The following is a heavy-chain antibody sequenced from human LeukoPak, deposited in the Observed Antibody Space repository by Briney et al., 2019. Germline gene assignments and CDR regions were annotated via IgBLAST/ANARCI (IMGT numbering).Heavy chain of an antibody. CDR1: GGSISGGNYY. CDR2: VYTSGRT. Sequence: PSETLSLTCTVSGGSISGGNYYWSWIRQPAGKGLYWIGRVYTSGRTNYNPSLRKRVSMSLDTSKNQFSLTLNSVTAADTAVYYCARVSTLDGIVLDSWGQGILVTVSP. CDR3: ARVSTLDGIVLDS. D-gene: IGHD2-15*01. J-gene: IGHJ4*02. V-gene: IGHV4-61*02.